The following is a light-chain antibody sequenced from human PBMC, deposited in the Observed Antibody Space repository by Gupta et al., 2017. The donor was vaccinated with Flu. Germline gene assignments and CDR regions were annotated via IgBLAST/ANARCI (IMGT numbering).Light chain of an antibody. CDR3: QQSYSTPRG. CDR1: QSISSY. CDR2: AAS. J-gene: IGKJ1*01. Sequence: DIQMTQSPSSLSASVGDRVTITCRASQSISSYLNWYQQKPGKAPKLLIYAASSLQSGVPSRFSDSGSGTDFTLTISSLQPEDFATYYCQQSYSTPRGFGQGTKVEIK. V-gene: IGKV1-39*01.